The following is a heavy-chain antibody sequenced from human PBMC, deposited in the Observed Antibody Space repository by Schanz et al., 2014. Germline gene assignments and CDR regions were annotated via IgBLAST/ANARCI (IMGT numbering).Heavy chain of an antibody. J-gene: IGHJ5*02. V-gene: IGHV3-7*04. CDR2: IKQDGSEK. D-gene: IGHD1-26*01. CDR1: GFTFSSYW. Sequence: EVQLVESGGGLVQPGGSLGLSCAASGFTFSSYWMNWVRQAPGKGLEWVASIKQDGSEKYYVDSVKGRFTISRDNAKNSLYLQMNSLRAEDTAVYYCARGPQWDLFNNWFDPWGQGTLVTVSS. CDR3: ARGPQWDLFNNWFDP.